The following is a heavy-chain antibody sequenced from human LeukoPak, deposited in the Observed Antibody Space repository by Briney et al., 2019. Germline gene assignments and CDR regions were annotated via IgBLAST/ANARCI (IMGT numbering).Heavy chain of an antibody. CDR2: INHSGNT. CDR3: ARGTVVVVAATYFDY. CDR1: GGSFSGYY. Sequence: SETLSLTCAVYGGSFSGYYWSWIRQPPGKGLEWIGEINHSGNTNYNPSLKSRVTISVDMSKNQFSLKLSSVTAADTAVYYCARGTVVVVAATYFDYWGQGTLVTVSS. V-gene: IGHV4-34*01. J-gene: IGHJ4*02. D-gene: IGHD2-15*01.